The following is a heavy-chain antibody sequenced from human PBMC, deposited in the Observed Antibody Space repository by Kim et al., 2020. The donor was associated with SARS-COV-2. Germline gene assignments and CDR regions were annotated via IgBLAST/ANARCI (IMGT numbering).Heavy chain of an antibody. CDR3: ARRQQLGHSMDV. D-gene: IGHD6-13*01. Sequence: ASVKVSCKASGYTFTSYDINWVRQATGQGLEWMGWMNPNSGNTGYAQKFQGRVTMTRNTSISTAYMELSSLRSEDTAVYYCARRQQLGHSMDVWGQGTTVTVSS. CDR1: GYTFTSYD. CDR2: MNPNSGNT. J-gene: IGHJ6*02. V-gene: IGHV1-8*01.